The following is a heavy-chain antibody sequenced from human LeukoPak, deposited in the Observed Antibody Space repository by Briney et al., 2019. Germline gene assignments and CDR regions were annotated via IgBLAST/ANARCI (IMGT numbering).Heavy chain of an antibody. D-gene: IGHD2-21*02. J-gene: IGHJ6*02. V-gene: IGHV3-64*02. Sequence: GGSLRLSCAASGFTFSTFALHWVRQAPGKGLEYVSGISSDGAGTFYADSVKGRFTISRDNTKNTLFLQMGSLRAEDMAVYYCVRYCGGDCLYGMDVWGQGTTVTVSS. CDR1: GFTFSTFA. CDR3: VRYCGGDCLYGMDV. CDR2: ISSDGAGT.